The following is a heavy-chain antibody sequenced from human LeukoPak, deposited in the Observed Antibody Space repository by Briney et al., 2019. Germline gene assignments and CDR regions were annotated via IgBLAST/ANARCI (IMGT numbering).Heavy chain of an antibody. CDR1: GYTFTSYY. Sequence: ASVKVSCKASGYTFTSYYMHWVRQAPGQGLEWMGIINPSGGSTSYAQKFQGRVTMTRDTSTSTVYMELSSQRSEDTAVYYCARGYCSSTSSYGYWFDPWGQGTLVTVSS. CDR3: ARGYCSSTSSYGYWFDP. J-gene: IGHJ5*02. CDR2: INPSGGST. V-gene: IGHV1-46*01. D-gene: IGHD2-2*01.